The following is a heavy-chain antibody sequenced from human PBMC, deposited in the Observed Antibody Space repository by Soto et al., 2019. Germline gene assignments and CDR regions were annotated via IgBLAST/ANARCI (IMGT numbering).Heavy chain of an antibody. CDR3: ARDFGSDLSAPGAVFDS. J-gene: IGHJ4*02. V-gene: IGHV1-18*01. Sequence: XKVSFRASGYIXTSYGISLVRQAPGQGLEWIGWISAYNCNTKYAQNLQGRVTLTTDTSTYTAYMELRSLQSYDTAVYYCARDFGSDLSAPGAVFDSWGQGAQGTVS. CDR2: ISAYNCNT. D-gene: IGHD3-3*01. CDR1: GYIXTSYG.